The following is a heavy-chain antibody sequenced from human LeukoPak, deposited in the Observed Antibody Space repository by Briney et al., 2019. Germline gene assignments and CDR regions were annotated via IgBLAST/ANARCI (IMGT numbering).Heavy chain of an antibody. D-gene: IGHD3-10*01. CDR1: GFTFSSYS. V-gene: IGHV3-21*01. CDR2: ISSSSSYI. J-gene: IGHJ4*02. Sequence: GSLSLSRAASGFTFSSYSMNWVRQAPGKGLEWVSSISSSSSYIYYADSVKGRFTISRDNAKNSLYLQMNSLRAEDTAVYYCARESGSGTPFDYWGQGTLVTVSS. CDR3: ARESGSGTPFDY.